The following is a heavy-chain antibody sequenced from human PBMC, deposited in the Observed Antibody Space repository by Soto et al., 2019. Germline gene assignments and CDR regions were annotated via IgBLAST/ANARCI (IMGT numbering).Heavy chain of an antibody. Sequence: RGESLKISCKGSGYSFTSYWIGWVRQMPGKGLEWMGIIYPGDSDTRYSPSFQGQVTISADKSISTAYLQWSSLKASDTAMYYCARTPITRAPSYDLDYWGQGTLVTVSS. D-gene: IGHD1-20*01. CDR1: GYSFTSYW. CDR2: IYPGDSDT. V-gene: IGHV5-51*01. CDR3: ARTPITRAPSYDLDY. J-gene: IGHJ4*02.